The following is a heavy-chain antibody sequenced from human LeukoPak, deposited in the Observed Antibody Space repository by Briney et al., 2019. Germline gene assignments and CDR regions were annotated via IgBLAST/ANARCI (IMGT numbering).Heavy chain of an antibody. D-gene: IGHD3-16*01. CDR3: ARGRYGWLPFDY. J-gene: IGHJ4*02. CDR1: GASIRSHY. Sequence: SETLSLTCTVSGASIRSHYWSWIRQPPGKGLEWIGYIYYSGSTNYNPSLKSRVTISVDTSKNQFTLKLSSVTAADTAVYYCARGRYGWLPFDYWGQGTLVTVSS. CDR2: IYYSGST. V-gene: IGHV4-59*11.